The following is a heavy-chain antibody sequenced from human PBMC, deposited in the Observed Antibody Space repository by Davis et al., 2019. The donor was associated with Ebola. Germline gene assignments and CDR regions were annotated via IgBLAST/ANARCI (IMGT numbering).Heavy chain of an antibody. CDR2: IYNSGST. CDR3: ARGDAVVPGALYRYYGMDV. V-gene: IGHV4-61*03. J-gene: IGHJ6*02. Sequence: MPSETLSLTCTVSGGSISSGDYYWSWIRQPPGKGLEWIGYIYNSGSTNYNPSLKSRVTISVDTSKNHLSLKLSSVTAADTAVYYCARGDAVVPGALYRYYGMDVWGQGTTVTVSS. D-gene: IGHD2-2*01. CDR1: GGSISSGDYY.